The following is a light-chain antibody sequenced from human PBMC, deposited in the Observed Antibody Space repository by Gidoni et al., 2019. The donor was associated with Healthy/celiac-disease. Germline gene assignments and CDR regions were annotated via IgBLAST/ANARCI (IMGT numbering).Light chain of an antibody. J-gene: IGKJ1*01. CDR3: MQALQTPLT. CDR2: LGS. Sequence: DMVVPQSRLSLPVTPGEPASISCRSSQSLLHSNGYNYLDWYLQKPGQSPQLLIYLGSNRASGVPDRVSGSGSGTDFTLKISRVEAEDVGVDYCMQALQTPLTFGQGTKVEIK. V-gene: IGKV2-28*01. CDR1: QSLLHSNGYNY.